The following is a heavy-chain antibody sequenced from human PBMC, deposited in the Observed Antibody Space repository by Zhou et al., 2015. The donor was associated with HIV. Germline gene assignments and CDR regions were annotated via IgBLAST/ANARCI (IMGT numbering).Heavy chain of an antibody. J-gene: IGHJ5*02. V-gene: IGHV1-69*02. D-gene: IGHD2-2*01. CDR2: IIPILGIA. CDR1: GGTFSSYT. Sequence: QVQLVQSGAEVKKPGSSVKVSCKASGGTFSSYTISWVRQAPGQGLEWMGRIIPILGIANYAQKFQGRVTITADKSTSTAYMELSSLRSEDTAVYYCARGLLVPAAIDPWGQGTLVTVSS. CDR3: ARGLLVPAAIDP.